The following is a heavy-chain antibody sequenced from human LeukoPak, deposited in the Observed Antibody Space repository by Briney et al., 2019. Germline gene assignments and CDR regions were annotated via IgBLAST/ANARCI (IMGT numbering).Heavy chain of an antibody. Sequence: PSETLSLTCTVSDHSISSLYYWGWIRQPPGKGLEWIGSSYHSGTTYYNPSLKSRVTISADTSKNQFSLNLSSVTAADTAVYYCASRKLGNDYWGQGTLVTVSS. J-gene: IGHJ4*02. CDR3: ASRKLGNDY. CDR1: DHSISSLYY. D-gene: IGHD7-27*01. CDR2: SYHSGTT. V-gene: IGHV4-38-2*02.